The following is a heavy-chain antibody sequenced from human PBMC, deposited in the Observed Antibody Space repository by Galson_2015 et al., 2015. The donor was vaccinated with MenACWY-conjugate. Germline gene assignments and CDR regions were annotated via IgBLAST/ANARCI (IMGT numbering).Heavy chain of an antibody. J-gene: IGHJ4*02. CDR3: LKGNSGSYYGSL. CDR2: IAYDGSNK. Sequence: SLRLSCAASGFTFCNYGMHWVRQAPGKGLEWVAVIAYDGSNKYYGDSVKGRFTISRDNSKNTLYLQMNSLRTEDTAVYYCLKGNSGSYYGSLWGQGTLVTVSS. CDR1: GFTFCNYG. D-gene: IGHD1-26*01. V-gene: IGHV3-30*03.